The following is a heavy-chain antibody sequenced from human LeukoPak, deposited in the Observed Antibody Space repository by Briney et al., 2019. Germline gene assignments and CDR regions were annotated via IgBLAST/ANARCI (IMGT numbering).Heavy chain of an antibody. V-gene: IGHV1-2*04. CDR2: INPNSGGT. Sequence: ASVKVSCKASGYTFTGYYMHWVRRAPGQGLEWMGWINPNSGGTNYAQKFQGWVTMTRDTSISTAYMELSRLRSDDTAVYYCARSNGVARGVIKYYFDYWGQGTLVTVSS. D-gene: IGHD3-10*01. J-gene: IGHJ4*02. CDR3: ARSNGVARGVIKYYFDY. CDR1: GYTFTGYY.